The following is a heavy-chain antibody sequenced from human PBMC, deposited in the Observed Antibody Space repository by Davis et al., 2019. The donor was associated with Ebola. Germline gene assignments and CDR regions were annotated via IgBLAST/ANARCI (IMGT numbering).Heavy chain of an antibody. V-gene: IGHV3-33*01. CDR1: GFTFSNYG. CDR2: IWYDGNNK. D-gene: IGHD3-3*01. Sequence: GGSLRLSCAASGFTFSNYGMHWVRQAPGKGLEWVAVIWYDGNNKYYADSVKGRFTISRDNSENMLYLQMNSLRVEDTAVYYCARVLEYYDFWSGYFSFSHWGHGTLVTVSA. CDR3: ARVLEYYDFWSGYFSFSH. J-gene: IGHJ4*01.